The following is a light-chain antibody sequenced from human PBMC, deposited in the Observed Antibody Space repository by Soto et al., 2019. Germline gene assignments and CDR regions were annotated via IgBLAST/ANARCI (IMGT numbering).Light chain of an antibody. V-gene: IGKV3D-15*01. CDR1: QSVSSN. Sequence: EIVMTQSPATLSVSPGERDTLSCRASQSVSSNLAWYQQKPGQAPRLLIYGASTRATGIPDRFSGSGSGTEFSLTVSSLQSEDFAIYYCQQYNNWLSLTVGGGTKVEIK. CDR2: GAS. CDR3: QQYNNWLSLT. J-gene: IGKJ4*01.